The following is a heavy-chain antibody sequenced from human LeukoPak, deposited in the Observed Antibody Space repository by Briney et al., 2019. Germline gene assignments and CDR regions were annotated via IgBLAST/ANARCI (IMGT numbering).Heavy chain of an antibody. J-gene: IGHJ4*02. CDR3: ARPGPSLSGYSSGWDEGSYFDY. Sequence: GESLKISCKGSGYSFTSYWIGWVRQMPGKGLEWMGIIYPGDSDTRYSPSFQGQVTISAVKSISTAYLQWSSLKASDTAMYYCARPGPSLSGYSSGWDEGSYFDYWGQGTLVTVSS. D-gene: IGHD6-19*01. V-gene: IGHV5-51*01. CDR1: GYSFTSYW. CDR2: IYPGDSDT.